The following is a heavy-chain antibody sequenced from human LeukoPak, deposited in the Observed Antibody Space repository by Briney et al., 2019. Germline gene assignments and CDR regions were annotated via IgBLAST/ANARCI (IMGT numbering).Heavy chain of an antibody. D-gene: IGHD3-22*01. CDR2: ISAYNGNT. Sequence: GASVKVSCKASGYTFTSYGISWVRQAPGQGLEWMGWISAYNGNTNYAQKLQGRVTMTTDASTSTAYMELRSLRSDDTAVYYCARGTTMIVANDAFDIWGQGTMVTVSS. CDR3: ARGTTMIVANDAFDI. V-gene: IGHV1-18*01. CDR1: GYTFTSYG. J-gene: IGHJ3*02.